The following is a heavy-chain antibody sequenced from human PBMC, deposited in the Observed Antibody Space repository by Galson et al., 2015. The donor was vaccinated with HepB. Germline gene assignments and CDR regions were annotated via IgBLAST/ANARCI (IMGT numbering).Heavy chain of an antibody. D-gene: IGHD6-19*01. CDR2: IVVGSGNT. CDR3: AADQNSSGWYTYYYGMDV. Sequence: SVKVSCKASGFTFTSSAVQWVRQARGQRLEWIGWIVVGSGNTNYAQKFQERVTITRDMSTSTAYMELSSLRSEDTAVYYCAADQNSSGWYTYYYGMDVWGQGTTVTVSS. CDR1: GFTFTSSA. J-gene: IGHJ6*02. V-gene: IGHV1-58*01.